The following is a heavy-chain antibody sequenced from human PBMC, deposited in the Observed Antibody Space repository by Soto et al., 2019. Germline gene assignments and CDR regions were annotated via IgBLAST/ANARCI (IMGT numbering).Heavy chain of an antibody. CDR3: AKDLAVVGANIALDY. V-gene: IGHV3-23*01. D-gene: IGHD1-26*01. J-gene: IGHJ4*02. CDR1: GFTFSSYA. Sequence: GGSLRLSCAASGFTFSSYAMSWVRQAPGKGLEWVSAISGSGGSTYYADSVKGRFTISRDNSKNTLYLQMNSLRAEDTAVYYCAKDLAVVGANIALDYWGQGTLVTVSS. CDR2: ISGSGGST.